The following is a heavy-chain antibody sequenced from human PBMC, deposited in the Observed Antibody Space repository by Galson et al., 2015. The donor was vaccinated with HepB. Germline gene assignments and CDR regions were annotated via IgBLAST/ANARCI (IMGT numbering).Heavy chain of an antibody. D-gene: IGHD4-17*01. Sequence: SLRLSCAASGFTVSSNYMSWVRQAPGKGLEWVSVIYSGGSTYYADSVKGRFTISRDNSKNTLYLQMNSLRAEDTAVYYCARSVYGDYEPYGMDVWGQGTTVTVSS. V-gene: IGHV3-53*01. CDR3: ARSVYGDYEPYGMDV. CDR2: IYSGGST. J-gene: IGHJ6*02. CDR1: GFTVSSNY.